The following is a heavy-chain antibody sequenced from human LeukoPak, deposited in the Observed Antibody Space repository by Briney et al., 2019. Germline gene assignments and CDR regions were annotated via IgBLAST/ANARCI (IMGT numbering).Heavy chain of an antibody. CDR3: ARVRSGYEYYYGMDV. Sequence: ASVTVSCKASVYMFTSYDINWVRQATGQGLEWMGWMNSNVGNTGYAQKFQGRVTMTRSTSINTAYMELSSLSSGDTATYYCARVRSGYEYYYGMDVWGQGTTVTVSS. CDR2: MNSNVGNT. V-gene: IGHV1-8*01. D-gene: IGHD5-12*01. J-gene: IGHJ6*02. CDR1: VYMFTSYD.